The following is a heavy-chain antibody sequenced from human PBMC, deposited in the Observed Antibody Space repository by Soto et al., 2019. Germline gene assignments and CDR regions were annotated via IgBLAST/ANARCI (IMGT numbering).Heavy chain of an antibody. Sequence: GGSLRLSCAASGRTFSNYAMSWVRQAPGKGLEWVSAVSGSGGSTFYAGSVKGRFTISRDNSKNTLSLQMNSLRAEDTAVYYCAKGASYYYDSSGYYAYWGQGTLVTVSS. CDR3: AKGASYYYDSSGYYAY. D-gene: IGHD3-22*01. V-gene: IGHV3-23*01. CDR2: VSGSGGST. CDR1: GRTFSNYA. J-gene: IGHJ4*02.